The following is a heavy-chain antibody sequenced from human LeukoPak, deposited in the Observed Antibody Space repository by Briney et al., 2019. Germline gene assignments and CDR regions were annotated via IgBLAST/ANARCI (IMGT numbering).Heavy chain of an antibody. J-gene: IGHJ6*04. CDR1: GFTFSTYW. CDR2: IKQDGSEK. Sequence: PGGSLRLSCAASGFTFSTYWMTWVRQAPGKGLEWVANIKQDGSEKYYVDSVKGRFTISRDNAKNSLYLQMNSLRAEDTAVYYCARDKVTMAPDYYYGMDVWGKGTTVTVSS. D-gene: IGHD3-10*01. V-gene: IGHV3-7*01. CDR3: ARDKVTMAPDYYYGMDV.